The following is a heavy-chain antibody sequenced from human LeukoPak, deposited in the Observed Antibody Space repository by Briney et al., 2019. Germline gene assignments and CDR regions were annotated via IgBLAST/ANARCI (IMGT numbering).Heavy chain of an antibody. CDR1: GVSISSSSYY. V-gene: IGHV4-39*07. Sequence: SETLSLTCTVSGVSISSSSYYWGWIRQPPGKGLEWIGSIYYSGSTYYNPSLKSLFTISVDTSKNQFSLKLSSVNAADTAVYYCARDIVGATDYYYYMDVWGKGTTVTVSS. J-gene: IGHJ6*03. CDR3: ARDIVGATDYYYYMDV. CDR2: IYYSGST. D-gene: IGHD1-26*01.